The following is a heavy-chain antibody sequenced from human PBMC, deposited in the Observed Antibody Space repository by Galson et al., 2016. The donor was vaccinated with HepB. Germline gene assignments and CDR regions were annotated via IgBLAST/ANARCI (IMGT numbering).Heavy chain of an antibody. CDR3: ATALGYYREFFHH. CDR1: GFTFSTYS. CDR2: ITDSSSFI. Sequence: SLRLSCAASGFTFSTYSMNWVRQAPGKGLEWVSSITDSSSFIYYADSVKGRFTISRDNANSALHLQMNSLRAEDTAVYYCATALGYYREFFHHWGQGTLVTVSS. D-gene: IGHD3-22*01. J-gene: IGHJ1*01. V-gene: IGHV3-21*01.